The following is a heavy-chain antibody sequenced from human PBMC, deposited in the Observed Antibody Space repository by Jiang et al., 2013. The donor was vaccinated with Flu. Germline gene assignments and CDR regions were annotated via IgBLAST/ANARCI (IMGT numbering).Heavy chain of an antibody. CDR3: ARERATGRYYFDY. V-gene: IGHV1-2*06. Sequence: GAEVKKPGASVKVSCKASGYTFTGYYMHWVRQAPGQGLEWMGRINPNSGGTNYAQKFQGRVTMTRDTSISTAYMELSRLRSDDTAVYYCARERATGRYYFDYWGQGTLVTVSS. CDR2: INPNSGGT. J-gene: IGHJ4*02. CDR1: GYTFTGYY. D-gene: IGHD5-24*01.